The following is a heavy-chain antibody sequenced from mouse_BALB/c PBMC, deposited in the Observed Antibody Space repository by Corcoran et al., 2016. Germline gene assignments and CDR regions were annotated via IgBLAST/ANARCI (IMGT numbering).Heavy chain of an antibody. CDR2: INPYNGAT. J-gene: IGHJ3*01. CDR1: GYSFTGYY. V-gene: IGHV1-26*01. Sequence: EVQLQQSGPELVKPGASVKISCKASGYSFTGYYMHWVKQSHVKSLEWIGRINPYNGATSYNQNFKDKASLTVDKSSSTAYMELHSLTSEDSAVYYCARGYDAWFVYWCRGTLVTVSA. D-gene: IGHD2-2*01. CDR3: ARGYDAWFVY.